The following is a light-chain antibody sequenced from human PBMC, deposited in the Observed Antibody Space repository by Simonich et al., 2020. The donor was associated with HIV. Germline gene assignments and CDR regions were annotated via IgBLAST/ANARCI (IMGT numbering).Light chain of an antibody. V-gene: IGLV4-69*01. CDR3: QTWGTGILV. CDR1: RGHSSYA. Sequence: QLVLTQSPSASASLGASVKLTCTLSRGHSSYAIAWHQQQPEKGPRYLRKVNSDGSHSEGDGIPDRFSGSSSGAERYLTISSLQSEDETDYYCQTWGTGILVFGGGTKLTVL. J-gene: IGLJ3*02. CDR2: VNSDGSH.